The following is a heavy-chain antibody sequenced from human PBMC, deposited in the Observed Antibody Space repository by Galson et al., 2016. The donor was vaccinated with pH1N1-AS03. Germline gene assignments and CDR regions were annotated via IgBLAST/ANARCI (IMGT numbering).Heavy chain of an antibody. CDR1: GFTLSRYG. CDR2: ISYDGSAK. J-gene: IGHJ4*02. D-gene: IGHD3-22*01. V-gene: IGHV3-30*18. Sequence: SLRLSCAASGFTLSRYGMHWVRQAPGKGLEWVAAISYDGSAKYYADSVKGRFTVSRDDSKNTLYLQMNSLSAEDTAVYYCAKNHLGTRGYYSVVDYWGQGTLVTVSS. CDR3: AKNHLGTRGYYSVVDY.